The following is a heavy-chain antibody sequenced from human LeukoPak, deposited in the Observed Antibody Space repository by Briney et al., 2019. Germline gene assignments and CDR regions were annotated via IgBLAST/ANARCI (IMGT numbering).Heavy chain of an antibody. V-gene: IGHV3-23*01. D-gene: IGHD5-18*01. CDR2: ISGSGGST. CDR1: GFTFSSYA. Sequence: GGSLRLSCAASGFTFSSYAMSWVRQAPAKGLEWVSSISGSGGSTYYADSVKGRFTISRDNSKNTLYLQMNSLIVEDTAVYYCATPYWRWDPAMVHFASWGQGTLVTVSS. J-gene: IGHJ4*02. CDR3: ATPYWRWDPAMVHFAS.